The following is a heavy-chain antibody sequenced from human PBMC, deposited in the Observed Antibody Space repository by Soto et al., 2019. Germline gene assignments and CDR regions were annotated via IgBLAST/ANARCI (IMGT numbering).Heavy chain of an antibody. CDR3: ARGIEGWYHARYYFGIDV. V-gene: IGHV4-61*01. Sequence: QVQLQESGPGLVKPSETLSLTCTVSGGSVSSGSYYWSWIRQPPGKGLEWIGYIYYSGSTNYNPSLKSRVTISVDTSKIRSSLKLSSVTASDTAVYYCARGIEGWYHARYYFGIDVWGQGTTVTVSS. D-gene: IGHD6-19*01. CDR1: GGSVSSGSYY. CDR2: IYYSGST. J-gene: IGHJ6*01.